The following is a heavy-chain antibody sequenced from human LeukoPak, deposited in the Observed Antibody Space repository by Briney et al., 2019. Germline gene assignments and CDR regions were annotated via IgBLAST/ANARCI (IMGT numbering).Heavy chain of an antibody. CDR3: ARLRMATASFGY. CDR2: IYYSGST. J-gene: IGHJ4*02. D-gene: IGHD5-18*01. CDR1: GGSISSYY. V-gene: IGHV4-59*08. Sequence: SETLSLTCTVSGGSISSYYWSWIRQPPGKGLEWIGYIYYSGSTNYNPSLKSRVTISVDTSKNQFSLKLSSVTAADTAVYYCARLRMATASFGYWGQGTLVTVSS.